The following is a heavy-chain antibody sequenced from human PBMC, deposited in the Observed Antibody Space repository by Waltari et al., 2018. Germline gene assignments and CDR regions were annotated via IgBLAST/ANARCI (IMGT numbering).Heavy chain of an antibody. Sequence: QVQLQQWGAGLLKPSETLSLTCAVYGGSFSGYYWSWIRQPPGKGLEWMGEINHSGSTNYNPSLKSRVTISVDTSKNQFSLKLSSVTAADTAVYYCARGQYQLQDWIDPWGQGTLVTVSS. CDR2: INHSGST. J-gene: IGHJ5*02. D-gene: IGHD2-2*01. V-gene: IGHV4-34*01. CDR3: ARGQYQLQDWIDP. CDR1: GGSFSGYY.